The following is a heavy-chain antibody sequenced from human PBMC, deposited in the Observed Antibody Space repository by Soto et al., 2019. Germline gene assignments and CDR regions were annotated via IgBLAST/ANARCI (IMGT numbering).Heavy chain of an antibody. V-gene: IGHV4-34*01. CDR1: GGSFSGYY. Sequence: QVQLQQWGAGLLKPSETLSLTCAVYGGSFSGYYWSWIRQPPGKGLEWIGEINHSGSTNYNPSLKSRVTISVDTSKNQFSLKLSSVTAADTAVYYCARGHRITIFGVVIGENWFDPWGQGTLVTVSS. CDR3: ARGHRITIFGVVIGENWFDP. CDR2: INHSGST. J-gene: IGHJ5*02. D-gene: IGHD3-3*01.